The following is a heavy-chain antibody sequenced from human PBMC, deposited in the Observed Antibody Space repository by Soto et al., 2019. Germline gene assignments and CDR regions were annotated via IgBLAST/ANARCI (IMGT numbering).Heavy chain of an antibody. Sequence: QVQLQESGPGLVKPSQTLSLTCTVSGGSISSGGYYWTWIRQHPGKGLEWIGYIYYSGTTYYNPSLKSRXTXSXXTSKNQFSLKLSSVTAADSAVYYCARDTRWQHLDRWGQGTLVTVSS. D-gene: IGHD6-13*01. CDR1: GGSISSGGYY. V-gene: IGHV4-31*03. CDR3: ARDTRWQHLDR. J-gene: IGHJ5*02. CDR2: IYYSGTT.